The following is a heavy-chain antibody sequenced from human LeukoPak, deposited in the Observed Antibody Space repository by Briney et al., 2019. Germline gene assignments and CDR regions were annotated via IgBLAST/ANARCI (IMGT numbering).Heavy chain of an antibody. J-gene: IGHJ4*02. CDR2: INHSGST. CDR1: GGSFSGYY. CDR3: ARGQLGIAVAGTSH. Sequence: SETLSLTCAVYGGSFSGYYWSWIRQPPGKGLEWIGEINHSGSTNYNPSLKSRVTISVDTSKNQFSLKLSSVTAADTAVYYCARGQLGIAVAGTSHWGQGTLVTVSS. V-gene: IGHV4-34*01. D-gene: IGHD6-19*01.